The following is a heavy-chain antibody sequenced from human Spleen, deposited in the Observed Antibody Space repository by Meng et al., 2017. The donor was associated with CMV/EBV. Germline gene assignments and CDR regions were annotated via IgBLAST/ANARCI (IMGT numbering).Heavy chain of an antibody. D-gene: IGHD3-3*01. Sequence: GESLKISCVASGFTFRNYALTWVRQAPGKGLDWVSGISGTGGRTYYADPVKGRFAISRDNSKNTVYLQMNSLRAEDTAVYYCAREVWSDYYYSGMDVWGQGTTVTVSS. V-gene: IGHV3-23*01. CDR3: AREVWSDYYYSGMDV. CDR1: GFTFRNYA. CDR2: ISGTGGRT. J-gene: IGHJ6*02.